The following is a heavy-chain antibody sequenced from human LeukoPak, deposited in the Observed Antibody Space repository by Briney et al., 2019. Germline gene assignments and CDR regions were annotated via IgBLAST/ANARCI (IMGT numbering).Heavy chain of an antibody. V-gene: IGHV4-59*01. CDR3: ARVAYYDFWSGYSIFDY. J-gene: IGHJ4*02. CDR2: INHSGST. CDR1: GGSISSYY. Sequence: KPSETLSLTCIVSGGSISSYYWSWIRQPPGKGLEWIGEINHSGSTNYNPSLKSRVTISVDTSKNQFSLKLTSVTAADTAVYYCARVAYYDFWSGYSIFDYWGQGTLVTVSS. D-gene: IGHD3-3*01.